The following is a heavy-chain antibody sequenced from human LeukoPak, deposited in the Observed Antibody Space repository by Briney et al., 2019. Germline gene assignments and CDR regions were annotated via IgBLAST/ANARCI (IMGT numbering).Heavy chain of an antibody. CDR2: IKQEGREK. CDR3: ARTTGALTYYDILTGYSPYMDV. V-gene: IGHV3-7*01. CDR1: GFTFSSHW. J-gene: IGHJ6*03. Sequence: GGSLRLSCAPSGFTFSSHWMRWARQAPGGRLGWVANIKQEGREKYYVDSEKGPFTISRDNANNSMYQQTNSLRAEDTAVYYCARTTGALTYYDILTGYSPYMDVWGKGTTVTVSS. D-gene: IGHD3-9*01.